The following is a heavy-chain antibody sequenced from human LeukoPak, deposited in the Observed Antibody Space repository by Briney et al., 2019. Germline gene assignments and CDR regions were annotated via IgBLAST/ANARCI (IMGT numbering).Heavy chain of an antibody. D-gene: IGHD3-16*01. V-gene: IGHV1-2*06. CDR2: INPSTGGT. CDR3: ATLGEDKTDTPFDY. CDR1: GYTFINYY. Sequence: ASVKVSCKTSGYTFINYYIHWIRQAPGQGLEWMGRINPSTGGTDFAQKFQGKVSMTTDASISTAYMHLSRLESDDTAVYYCATLGEDKTDTPFDYWGQGTLVTVSS. J-gene: IGHJ4*02.